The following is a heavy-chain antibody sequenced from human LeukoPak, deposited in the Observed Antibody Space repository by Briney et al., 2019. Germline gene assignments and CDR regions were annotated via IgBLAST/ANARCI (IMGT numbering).Heavy chain of an antibody. J-gene: IGHJ2*01. V-gene: IGHV3-30*04. Sequence: PGGSLRLSCAASGFTFSTYDVHWVRQTPDKGLEWLAVISNDGRNEYYADSVKGRFTISRDNSKNTLSLQMNSLRAEDTAVYYCVRQAVYWYFDLWGRGTLVTVSS. CDR1: GFTFSTYD. CDR3: VRQAVYWYFDL. D-gene: IGHD4-17*01. CDR2: ISNDGRNE.